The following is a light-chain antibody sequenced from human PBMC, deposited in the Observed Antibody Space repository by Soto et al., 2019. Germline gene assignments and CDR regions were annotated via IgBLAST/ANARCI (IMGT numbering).Light chain of an antibody. Sequence: DIQMTQSPSSLSASVGDRVTITCRASQSISSYLNWYQQKPGKAPKLLIYAASSLQSGVPSRFSGSGSRTAFTRTISSLQPEDFATYYCQQSYSTPGALTFGGGTKVEIK. J-gene: IGKJ4*01. CDR1: QSISSY. CDR3: QQSYSTPGALT. V-gene: IGKV1-39*01. CDR2: AAS.